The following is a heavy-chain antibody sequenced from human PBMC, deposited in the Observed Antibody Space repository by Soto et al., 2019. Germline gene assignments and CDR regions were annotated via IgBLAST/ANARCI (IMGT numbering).Heavy chain of an antibody. Sequence: KTSENLSLTCTVSGGSISSSSYYWGWIRQPPGKGLEWIGSIYYSGSTYYNPSLKSRVTISVDTSKNQFSLKLSSVTAADTAVYYCARGRGWDNWFDPWGQGTLVTVSS. J-gene: IGHJ5*02. D-gene: IGHD1-26*01. CDR1: GGSISSSSYY. CDR2: IYYSGST. CDR3: ARGRGWDNWFDP. V-gene: IGHV4-39*01.